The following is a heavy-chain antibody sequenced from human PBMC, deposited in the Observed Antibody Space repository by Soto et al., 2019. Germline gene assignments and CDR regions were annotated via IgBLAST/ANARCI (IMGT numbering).Heavy chain of an antibody. V-gene: IGHV3-30*04. D-gene: IGHD3-22*01. Sequence: QVQLVESGGGVVQPERSLRLSCAASGFSFSTYAIHWVRQAPGKGLEWVAVISYDGRSQYYADSVKGRFTISRDDSKNTLYLQMDSLRAEDTAVYYCARDVLTQYYFDYWGQGTLVTVSS. CDR2: ISYDGRSQ. CDR1: GFSFSTYA. J-gene: IGHJ4*02. CDR3: ARDVLTQYYFDY.